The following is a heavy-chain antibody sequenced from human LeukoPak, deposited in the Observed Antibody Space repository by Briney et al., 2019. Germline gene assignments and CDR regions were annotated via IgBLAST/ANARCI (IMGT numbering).Heavy chain of an antibody. J-gene: IGHJ6*03. D-gene: IGHD6-19*01. V-gene: IGHV3-20*04. CDR1: GFTFDDYG. CDR3: AKDFIAMVGYMDV. Sequence: GGSLRLSCAASGFTFDDYGMSWVRQALGKGLEWVSGINWNGGSTGYADSVKGRFTISRDNAKNTLYLQMTSLRAEDTAMYYCAKDFIAMVGYMDVWGKGTTVTVSS. CDR2: INWNGGST.